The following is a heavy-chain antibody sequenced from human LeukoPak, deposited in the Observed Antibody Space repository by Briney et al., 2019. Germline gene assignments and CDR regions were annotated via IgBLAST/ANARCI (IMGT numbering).Heavy chain of an antibody. CDR2: IYTSGST. V-gene: IGHV4-4*07. CDR3: ARDLSRYYYDSSGAHNWFDP. J-gene: IGHJ5*02. Sequence: TSETLSLTCTVSGGSISSYYWSWIRQPAGKGLEWIGRIYTSGSTNYNPSLKSRVTMSVDTSKNQFSLKLSSVTAADTAVYYCARDLSRYYYDSSGAHNWFDPWGQGTLVTVSS. CDR1: GGSISSYY. D-gene: IGHD3-22*01.